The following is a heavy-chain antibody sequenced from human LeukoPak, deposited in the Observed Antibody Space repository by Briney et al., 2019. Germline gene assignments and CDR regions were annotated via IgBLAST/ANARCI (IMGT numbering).Heavy chain of an antibody. D-gene: IGHD3-10*01. CDR2: IYYSGST. Sequence: SETLSLTCTVSGGSISSYYWSWIRQPPGKGLEWIGYIYYSGSTNYNPSLKSRVTISVDTSKNQFSLKLGSVTAADTAVYYCARAKRYYYGSGSVPQPDYWGQGTLVTVSS. J-gene: IGHJ4*02. V-gene: IGHV4-59*01. CDR3: ARAKRYYYGSGSVPQPDY. CDR1: GGSISSYY.